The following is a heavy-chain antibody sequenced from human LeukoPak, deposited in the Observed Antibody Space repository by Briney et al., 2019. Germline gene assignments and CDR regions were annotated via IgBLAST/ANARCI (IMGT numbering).Heavy chain of an antibody. J-gene: IGHJ6*03. CDR3: ARDRGGGYDFWSGYSVLYMDG. CDR1: GFTFSSYW. V-gene: IGHV3-74*01. CDR2: INTDGSST. Sequence: PGGSLRLSCAASGFTFSSYWTHWVRQAPGKGLVWVSRINTDGSSTSYADSVKGRFTISRDNAKNTLYLQMNSLRAEDTAVYYCARDRGGGYDFWSGYSVLYMDGWGKGTTVTVSS. D-gene: IGHD3-3*01.